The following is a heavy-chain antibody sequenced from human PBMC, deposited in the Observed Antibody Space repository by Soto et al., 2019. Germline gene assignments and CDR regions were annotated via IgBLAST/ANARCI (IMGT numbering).Heavy chain of an antibody. J-gene: IGHJ4*02. V-gene: IGHV4-39*01. CDR3: AAITVAASGYFDS. CDR1: GGSISSSSYF. Sequence: PSETLSLTCSVSGGSISSSSYFWGWIRQPPGKALEWIGHVYYSGSTYNNPSLKSRVTIFVDTSKNFFSLNLTSPTAADTAVYYCAAITVAASGYFDSWGQGSQVTVSS. CDR2: VYYSGST. D-gene: IGHD6-19*01.